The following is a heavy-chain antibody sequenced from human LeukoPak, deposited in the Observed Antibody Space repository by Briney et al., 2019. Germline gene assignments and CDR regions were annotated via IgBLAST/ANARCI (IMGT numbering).Heavy chain of an antibody. CDR3: ARDCTGTTVGCAAFDI. Sequence: GGSLRLSCAASGFTFSDYYMTWIRQAPGKGLEWVSYISSSGITIYYADSVKGRFTISRDNAKNSLYLQMNSLRSEDTAVYYCARDCTGTTVGCAAFDIWGQGTMVTVSS. CDR1: GFTFSDYY. D-gene: IGHD1-7*01. J-gene: IGHJ3*02. CDR2: ISSSGITI. V-gene: IGHV3-11*01.